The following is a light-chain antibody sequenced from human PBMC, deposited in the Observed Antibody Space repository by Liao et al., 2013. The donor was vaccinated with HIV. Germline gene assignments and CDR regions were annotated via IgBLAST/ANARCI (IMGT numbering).Light chain of an antibody. CDR2: QDS. CDR1: KLGDKY. V-gene: IGLV3-1*01. Sequence: SYELTQPPSLSVSPGQTASIACSGDKLGDKYTSWYQQKSGQSPVLVIHQDSKRSSGIPERFSGSNSGNTATLTISRVEVGDEADYYCQVWDSGRDRVVFGGGTKLTVL. CDR3: QVWDSGRDRVV. J-gene: IGLJ2*01.